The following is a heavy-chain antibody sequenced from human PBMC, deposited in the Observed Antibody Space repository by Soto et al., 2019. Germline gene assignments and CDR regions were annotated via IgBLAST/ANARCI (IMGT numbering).Heavy chain of an antibody. J-gene: IGHJ6*02. V-gene: IGHV1-18*04. CDR2: ISAYNGNT. Sequence: ASVKVSCKASGYTFTSYGISWVRQAPGQGLEWMGWISAYNGNTSYAQKLQGRVTMTTDTSTSTAYMELRSLRSDDTAVYYCARHIVVVTAISGYYYYGMDVWGQGTTVTVSS. CDR1: GYTFTSYG. D-gene: IGHD2-21*02. CDR3: ARHIVVVTAISGYYYYGMDV.